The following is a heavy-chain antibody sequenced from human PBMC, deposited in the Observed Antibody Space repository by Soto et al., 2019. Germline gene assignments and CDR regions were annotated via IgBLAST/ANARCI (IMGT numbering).Heavy chain of an antibody. Sequence: SLRLSCAASGFTFSSYGMHWVRQAPGKGLEWVAVISYDGSNKYYADSVKGRFTISRDNSKNTLYLQMNSLRAEDTAVYYCAKDRLRGYYYYGMDVWGQGTTVTVSS. D-gene: IGHD5-12*01. CDR3: AKDRLRGYYYYGMDV. CDR1: GFTFSSYG. J-gene: IGHJ6*02. V-gene: IGHV3-30*18. CDR2: ISYDGSNK.